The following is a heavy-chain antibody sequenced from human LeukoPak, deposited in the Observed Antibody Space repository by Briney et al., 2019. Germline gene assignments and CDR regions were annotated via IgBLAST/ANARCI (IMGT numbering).Heavy chain of an antibody. CDR2: MSYSGST. J-gene: IGHJ4*02. CDR3: ARGRRYSNYFDY. V-gene: IGHV4-39*02. Sequence: SETLSLICTVSGGSISSSTYCWGWIRQPPGKGLEWIGSMSYSGSTYYNPSLSLKSRVTISLDTSKKQFSLKLSSVTAADTAVYYCARGRRYSNYFDYWGQGTLVTVSS. CDR1: GGSISSSTYC. D-gene: IGHD4-11*01.